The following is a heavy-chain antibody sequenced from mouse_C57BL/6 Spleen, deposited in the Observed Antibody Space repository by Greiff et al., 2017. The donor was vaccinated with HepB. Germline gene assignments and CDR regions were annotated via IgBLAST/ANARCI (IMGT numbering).Heavy chain of an antibody. D-gene: IGHD2-3*01. Sequence: QVQLQQSGAELVRPGASVKLSCKASGYTFTDYYISWVKQRPGQGLEWIARIYPGSGNTYYNEKFKGKATLTAEKSSSTAYMQLSSLTSEDSAVYFCAREENYGGYSWFAYWGQGTLATVSA. CDR1: GYTFTDYY. CDR2: IYPGSGNT. J-gene: IGHJ3*01. V-gene: IGHV1-76*01. CDR3: AREENYGGYSWFAY.